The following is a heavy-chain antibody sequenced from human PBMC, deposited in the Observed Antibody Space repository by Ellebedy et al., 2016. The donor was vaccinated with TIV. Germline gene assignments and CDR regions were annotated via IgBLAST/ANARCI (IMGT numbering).Heavy chain of an antibody. V-gene: IGHV1-69*06. J-gene: IGHJ6*02. CDR1: GGTFSSYA. CDR3: AQKVATMGGKYYYGMDV. CDR2: IIPIFGTA. D-gene: IGHD5-12*01. Sequence: SVKVSXXASGGTFSSYAISWVRQAPGQGLEWMGGIIPIFGTANYAQKFQGRVTITADKSTSTAYMELSSLRSEDTAVYYCAQKVATMGGKYYYGMDVWGQGTTVTVSS.